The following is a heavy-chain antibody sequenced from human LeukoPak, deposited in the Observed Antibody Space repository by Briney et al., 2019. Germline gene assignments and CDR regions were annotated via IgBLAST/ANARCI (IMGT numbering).Heavy chain of an antibody. Sequence: GDSLKISCRGSGYSFNIYWIGWVRRRPGKGLEWMRIIYPGDSDTKYSPSFQGQVTISADKSISTAYLQWSSLKASDTAMYYCARGGGYGSGSYFDYWGQGTLVTVSS. D-gene: IGHD3-10*01. V-gene: IGHV5-51*01. CDR3: ARGGGYGSGSYFDY. CDR1: GYSFNIYW. CDR2: IYPGDSDT. J-gene: IGHJ4*02.